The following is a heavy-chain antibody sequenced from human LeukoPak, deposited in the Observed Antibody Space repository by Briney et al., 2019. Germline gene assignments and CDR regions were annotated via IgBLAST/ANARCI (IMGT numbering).Heavy chain of an antibody. CDR1: GYTFTSYG. V-gene: IGHV1-18*01. CDR3: ARASTYGSGSYYNSNYYYYMDV. CDR2: ISAYNGNT. J-gene: IGHJ6*03. Sequence: GASVKVSCKASGYTFTSYGISWVRQAPGQGLEWMGWISAYNGNTNYAQKLQGRVTMTTDTSTSTAYMELRSLRSDDTAAYYCARASTYGSGSYYNSNYYYYMDVWGKGTTVTISS. D-gene: IGHD3-10*01.